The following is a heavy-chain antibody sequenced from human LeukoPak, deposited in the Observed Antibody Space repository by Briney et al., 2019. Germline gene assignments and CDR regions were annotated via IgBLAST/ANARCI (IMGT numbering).Heavy chain of an antibody. CDR2: INHSGST. CDR3: ARGPGDYGP. V-gene: IGHV4-34*01. Sequence: SETLSLTRVVSGGSLSTHHWSWIRQPPGKGLEWIGEINHSGSTNYNPSLKSRVTISVDTSKNQFSLKLSSVTAADTAVYYCARGPGDYGPWGQGTLVTVSS. CDR1: GGSLSTHH. J-gene: IGHJ5*02. D-gene: IGHD3-10*01.